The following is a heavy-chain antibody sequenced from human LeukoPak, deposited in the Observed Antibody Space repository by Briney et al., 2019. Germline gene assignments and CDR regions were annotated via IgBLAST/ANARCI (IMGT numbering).Heavy chain of an antibody. D-gene: IGHD3-22*01. CDR2: ISSSSSTI. CDR3: ASPAPPHSYDSSGYERKDAFDS. V-gene: IGHV3-48*01. CDR1: GFTLSSYS. J-gene: IGHJ3*02. Sequence: GGSLRLSCAASGFTLSSYSMNWVRQAPGEGLEWVSYISSSSSTIYYADSVKGRFTISRDNAKNSLYLQMNSLRAEDTAVYYCASPAPPHSYDSSGYERKDAFDSWGQGTMVTVSS.